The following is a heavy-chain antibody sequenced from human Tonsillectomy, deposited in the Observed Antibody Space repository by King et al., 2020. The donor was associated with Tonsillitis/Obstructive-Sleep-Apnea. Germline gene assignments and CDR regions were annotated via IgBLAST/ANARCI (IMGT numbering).Heavy chain of an antibody. Sequence: VQLVESGAEVMQPGASLKVSCKASGYTFTDYGITWVRQAPGQGLEWMGWISTYNGNTNYAQKFEGRVTMTTDTSTSTAYMELRSLRSDDTAVYYCARAFFITVTTYSPPVNYFYGMDVWGQGTTLTGSS. V-gene: IGHV1-18*04. CDR3: ARAFFITVTTYSPPVNYFYGMDV. CDR1: GYTFTDYG. D-gene: IGHD4-17*01. CDR2: ISTYNGNT. J-gene: IGHJ6*02.